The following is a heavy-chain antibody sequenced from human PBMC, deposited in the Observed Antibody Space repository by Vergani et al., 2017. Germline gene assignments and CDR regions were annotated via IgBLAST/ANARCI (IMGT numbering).Heavy chain of an antibody. CDR2: MYYSGST. J-gene: IGHJ4*02. CDR1: GDSVISTDYH. D-gene: IGHD2-15*01. V-gene: IGHV4-39*01. CDR3: ASKRGACRAAYCHSYDF. Sequence: QVQLQESGPGLVKPSETLSLTCTVSGDSVISTDYHWGWIRQPPGKGLEWIGGMYYSGSTSYNPSLESRIPISFGTPKNQFSLRLTSVTAADTAVYYCASKRGACRAAYCHSYDFWGPGTLVGVSS.